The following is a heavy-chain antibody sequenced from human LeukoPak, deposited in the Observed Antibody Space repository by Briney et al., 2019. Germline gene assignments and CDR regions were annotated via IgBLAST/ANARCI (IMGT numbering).Heavy chain of an antibody. D-gene: IGHD6-13*01. Sequence: SETLSLTCTVSGGSISSSSYYWGWIRQPPGKGLEWIGSIYYSGSTHYNPSLKSRVTISVDTSKNQFSLKLSSVTAADTAVYYCATYGWGYSSSWSNFDYWGQGTLVTVSS. CDR1: GGSISSSSYY. CDR2: IYYSGST. V-gene: IGHV4-39*07. J-gene: IGHJ4*02. CDR3: ATYGWGYSSSWSNFDY.